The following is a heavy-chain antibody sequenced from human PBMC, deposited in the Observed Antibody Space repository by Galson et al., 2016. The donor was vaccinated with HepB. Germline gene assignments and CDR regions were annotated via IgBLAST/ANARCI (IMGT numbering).Heavy chain of an antibody. CDR3: ASNYDFWNGGY. Sequence: SLRLSCAASGLSFNDYWLGWVRQGPGKGLEWVANIEKDGSEKNYVDSVKGRFSISRDNAKNSLYLQMNSLRVEDTAVYYCASNYDFWNGGYWGQGALVTVSS. D-gene: IGHD3-3*01. CDR1: GLSFNDYW. CDR2: IEKDGSEK. J-gene: IGHJ4*02. V-gene: IGHV3-7*03.